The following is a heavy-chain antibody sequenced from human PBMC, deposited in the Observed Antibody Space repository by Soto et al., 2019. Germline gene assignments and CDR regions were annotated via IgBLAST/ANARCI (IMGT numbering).Heavy chain of an antibody. CDR1: GYTLTELS. Sequence: ASVKVSCKVSGYTLTELSMHCVRQAPLKWRDWMGGFDPEDGETIYAQKFQGRVTMTEDTSTDTAYMELSSLRSEDTAVYYCATAAGYGSGSYYHYGMDVWGQGTTVTVSS. J-gene: IGHJ6*02. CDR2: FDPEDGET. D-gene: IGHD3-10*01. V-gene: IGHV1-24*01. CDR3: ATAAGYGSGSYYHYGMDV.